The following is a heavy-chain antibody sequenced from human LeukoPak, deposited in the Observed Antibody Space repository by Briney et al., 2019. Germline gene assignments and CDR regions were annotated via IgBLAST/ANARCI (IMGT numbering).Heavy chain of an antibody. CDR3: ARGPDYYDSSGYHYYMDV. CDR1: GGSISSSSYY. J-gene: IGHJ6*03. V-gene: IGHV4-39*07. CDR2: IYYSGST. D-gene: IGHD3-22*01. Sequence: SETLSLTCTVSGGSISSSSYYWGWIRQPPGKGLEWIGSIYYSGSTYYNPSLKRRVTISVDTSKNQFSLKLSSVTAADTAVYYCARGPDYYDSSGYHYYMDVWGKGTTVTVSS.